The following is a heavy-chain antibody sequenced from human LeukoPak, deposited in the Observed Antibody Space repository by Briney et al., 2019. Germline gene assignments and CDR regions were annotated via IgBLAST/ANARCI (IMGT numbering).Heavy chain of an antibody. CDR3: AKLRGYYDSSGYGYYFDY. V-gene: IGHV1-8*01. CDR1: GNTFTSD. J-gene: IGHJ4*02. CDR2: MNPKSGNT. Sequence: ASVKVSCKASGNTFTSDINWVRQATGQGLEWMGWMNPKSGNTDYAPKFQGRVTMTRDISIRTAYMELSSLRSEDTAVYYCAKLRGYYDSSGYGYYFDYWGQGTLVTVSS. D-gene: IGHD3-22*01.